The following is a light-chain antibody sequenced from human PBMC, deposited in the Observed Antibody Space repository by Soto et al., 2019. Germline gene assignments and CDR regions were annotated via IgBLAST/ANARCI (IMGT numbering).Light chain of an antibody. CDR2: AAS. CDR3: QQSYSTPPYT. J-gene: IGKJ2*01. V-gene: IGKV1-39*01. CDR1: QSISSY. Sequence: DIQMTQSPSSLSASVGDRVTITCRASQSISSYLNWYQQKPGKAPKLLIYAASSLQSGVPSRFSGNGSGTDFTLTISSLQPEYFATYYCQQSYSTPPYTFGQRTKLDIK.